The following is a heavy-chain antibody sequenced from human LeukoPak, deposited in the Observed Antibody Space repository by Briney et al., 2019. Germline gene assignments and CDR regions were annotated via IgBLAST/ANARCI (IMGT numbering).Heavy chain of an antibody. CDR3: ARSMIVGAYWFDP. V-gene: IGHV4-39*07. D-gene: IGHD1-26*01. CDR2: IYYSGST. CDR1: GGSISSSSYY. J-gene: IGHJ5*02. Sequence: PSETLSLTCTVSGGSISSSSYYWGWIRQPPGKGLEWIGSIYYSGSTYYNPSLKSRVTISVDTSKNQFSLKLSSVTAADTAVYYCARSMIVGAYWFDPWGQGTLVTVSS.